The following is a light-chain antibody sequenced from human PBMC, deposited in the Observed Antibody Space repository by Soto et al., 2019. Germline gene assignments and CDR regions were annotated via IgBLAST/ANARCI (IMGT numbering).Light chain of an antibody. CDR3: QQSYNPLYT. J-gene: IGKJ2*01. V-gene: IGKV1-39*01. Sequence: DIQMTQSPSSLSASVGDRVTIACRASHNINYYLNWYQQKPGKAPNLLIFAASSLQSGVPSRFSGSGSGTDFTLTISRLKPEDFATYSRQQSYNPLYTFGQGTKLEIK. CDR2: AAS. CDR1: HNINYY.